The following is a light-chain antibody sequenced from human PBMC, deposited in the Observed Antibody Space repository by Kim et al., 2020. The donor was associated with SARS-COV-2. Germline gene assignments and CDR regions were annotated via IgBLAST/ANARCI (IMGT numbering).Light chain of an antibody. CDR2: SNN. CDR3: AAWDDSLNGPV. V-gene: IGLV1-44*01. J-gene: IGLJ2*01. Sequence: QSVLTQPPSASGTPGQRVTISCSGIRSNIGNNFVSWYQQVPGTAPKLLIYSNNKWPAGVPDRFSGSKSGTSASLAISGLQSEDEGDYFCAAWDDSLNGPVFGGGTQLTVL. CDR1: RSNIGNNF.